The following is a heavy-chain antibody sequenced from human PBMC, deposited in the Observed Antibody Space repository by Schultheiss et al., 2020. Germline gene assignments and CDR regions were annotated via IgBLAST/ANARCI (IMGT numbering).Heavy chain of an antibody. CDR3: ARGPTKFKHRTYYYYYYMDV. V-gene: IGHV4-34*01. CDR1: GGSFSGYY. CDR2: INHSGST. J-gene: IGHJ6*03. Sequence: SETLSLTCAVYGGSFSGYYWSWIRQPPGKGLEWIGEINHSGSTNYNPSLKSRVTISVDKSKKQFSLKLSSVTAADTAVYYCARGPTKFKHRTYYYYYYMDVWGKGTTVTVSS. D-gene: IGHD3-9*01.